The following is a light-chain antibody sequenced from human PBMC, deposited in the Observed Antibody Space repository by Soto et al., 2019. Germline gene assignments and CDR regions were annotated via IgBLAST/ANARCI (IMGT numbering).Light chain of an antibody. Sequence: QPLLTKPPSVSGAPGQRVTISCTGSSSNIGAGYDVHWYQQLPGTAPKLLIYGNSNRPSGVPDRFSGSKSGTSASLAITGLQAEDEADYYCQSYDSSLSGYVFGTGTKVTV. CDR1: SSNIGAGYD. CDR2: GNS. J-gene: IGLJ1*01. CDR3: QSYDSSLSGYV. V-gene: IGLV1-40*01.